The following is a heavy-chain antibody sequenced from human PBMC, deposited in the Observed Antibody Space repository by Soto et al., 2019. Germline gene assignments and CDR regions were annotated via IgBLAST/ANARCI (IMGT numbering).Heavy chain of an antibody. V-gene: IGHV3-13*01. CDR3: ARAWSRYSGYDSPEIYYYYYGMDV. Sequence: GGSLRLSCAASGFTFSSFDMHWVRQATGKGLEWVSAIGTAGDTYYPGSVKGRFTISRENAKNSLYLQMNSLRAEDTAVYYCARAWSRYSGYDSPEIYYYYYGMDVWGQGTTVTVSS. CDR2: IGTAGDT. J-gene: IGHJ6*02. D-gene: IGHD5-12*01. CDR1: GFTFSSFD.